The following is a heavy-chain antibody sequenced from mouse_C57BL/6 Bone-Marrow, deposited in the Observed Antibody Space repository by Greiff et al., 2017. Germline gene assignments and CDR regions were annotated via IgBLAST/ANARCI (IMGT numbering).Heavy chain of an antibody. CDR3: ARSCRDLYYFDY. V-gene: IGHV1-55*01. CDR1: GYTFTSYW. D-gene: IGHD3-3*01. CDR2: IYPGSGST. J-gene: IGHJ2*01. Sequence: QVQLQQPGAELVKPGASVKMSCKASGYTFTSYWITWVKQRPGQGLEWIGDIYPGSGSTNYNEKFKSKATLTVDTSSSTAYMQLSSLTSEDSAVYYCARSCRDLYYFDYWGQGTTLTVSS.